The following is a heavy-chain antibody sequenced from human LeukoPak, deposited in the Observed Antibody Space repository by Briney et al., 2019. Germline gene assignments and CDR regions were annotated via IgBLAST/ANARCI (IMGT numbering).Heavy chain of an antibody. J-gene: IGHJ4*02. Sequence: GGSLRLSCAASGFTFSSYWMSWVRQAPGKGLEWVANIKQDGSGKYYVDSVKGRFTISRDNAKNSLYLQMNSLRAEDTAVYYCARGGSVVPAAIQYPFDYWGQGTLVTVSS. CDR3: ARGGSVVPAAIQYPFDY. CDR1: GFTFSSYW. CDR2: IKQDGSGK. V-gene: IGHV3-7*01. D-gene: IGHD2-2*02.